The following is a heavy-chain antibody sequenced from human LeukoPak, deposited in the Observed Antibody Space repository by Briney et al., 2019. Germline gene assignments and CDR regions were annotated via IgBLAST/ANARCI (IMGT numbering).Heavy chain of an antibody. Sequence: GGSLRLSCAASGFTPDDNSIYWVRQPPGKGLEWVSLISWNGAATYYADSVRGRFTVSRDNSRKSTFMEMNSLITEDSAMYYCAKVARNSSWPYFEHWGQGTLVTVSS. CDR3: AKVARNSSWPYFEH. J-gene: IGHJ1*01. CDR2: ISWNGAAT. V-gene: IGHV3-43*01. CDR1: GFTPDDNS. D-gene: IGHD3-9*01.